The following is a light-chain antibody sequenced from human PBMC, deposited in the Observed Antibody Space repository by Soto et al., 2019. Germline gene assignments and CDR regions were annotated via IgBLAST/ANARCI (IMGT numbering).Light chain of an antibody. V-gene: IGKV1-12*01. J-gene: IGKJ3*01. CDR3: KQATRPFT. CDR1: QSISSW. Sequence: DIQMTQSPSSVSASVGDRVTITCRASQSISSWLAWYQQKPGKAPNLLIYVASSLQSGVPSRFSGSGSGTDFTLTISSLQPEDFATYYCKQATRPFTFGPGTKVDIK. CDR2: VAS.